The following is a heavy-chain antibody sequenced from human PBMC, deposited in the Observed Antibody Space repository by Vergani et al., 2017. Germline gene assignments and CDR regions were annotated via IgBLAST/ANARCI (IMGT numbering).Heavy chain of an antibody. CDR3: ARYVRLGSDGTIFGVVTSHDAFDI. J-gene: IGHJ3*02. V-gene: IGHV4-31*03. D-gene: IGHD3-3*01. CDR1: GGSISSGGYY. CDR2: IYYSGST. Sequence: QVQLQESGPGLVKPSQTLSLTCTVSGGSISSGGYYWSWIRQHPGKGLEWIGYIYYSGSTYYNPSLKSRVTISVDTSKNQFSLKLSSVTAADTAVYYCARYVRLGSDGTIFGVVTSHDAFDIWGQGTMVPVSS.